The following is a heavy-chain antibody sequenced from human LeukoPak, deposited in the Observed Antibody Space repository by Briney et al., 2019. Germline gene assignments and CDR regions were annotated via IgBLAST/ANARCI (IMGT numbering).Heavy chain of an antibody. CDR2: ISGSGTTI. V-gene: IGHV3-11*04. Sequence: KPGGSLRLXCAASGFAFSDYYMTWIRQGPGKGLEWVSYISGSGTTIYYADSVKGRFTISRDNAKNSLYLQMDSLRVEDTAVYYCTRGGATAYTSKNNWFAPWGQGTLVTVSS. J-gene: IGHJ5*02. CDR1: GFAFSDYY. D-gene: IGHD3-16*01. CDR3: TRGGATAYTSKNNWFAP.